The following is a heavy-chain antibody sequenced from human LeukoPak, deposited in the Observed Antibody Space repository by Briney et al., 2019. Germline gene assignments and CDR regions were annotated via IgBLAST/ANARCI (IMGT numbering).Heavy chain of an antibody. CDR1: GFTFSSYA. V-gene: IGHV3-23*01. J-gene: IGHJ1*01. CDR3: AKDMGVTMRYCFQH. Sequence: GGSLRLSCAASGFTFSSYAMSWVRQAPGKGLEWVSAISGSGGSTYYADSVKGRFTISRDNSKNTLYLQMNSLRAEDTALYYCAKDMGVTMRYCFQHWGQGTLVTVSS. CDR2: ISGSGGST. D-gene: IGHD1-26*01.